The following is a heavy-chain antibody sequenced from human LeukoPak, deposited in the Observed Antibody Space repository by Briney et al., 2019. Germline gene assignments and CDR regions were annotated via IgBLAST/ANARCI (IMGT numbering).Heavy chain of an antibody. CDR1: GFTFSSYS. CDR2: ISSSSSYI. Sequence: NAGGSLRLSCAASGFTFSSYSMNWVRQAPGKGLEWVSSISSSSSYIYYADSVKGRFTISRDNAKNSLYLQMNSLRAEDTAVYYSAREGYSSSWGLTYYYDSSGIPFDYWGQGTLVTVSS. J-gene: IGHJ4*02. V-gene: IGHV3-21*01. D-gene: IGHD3-22*01. CDR3: AREGYSSSWGLTYYYDSSGIPFDY.